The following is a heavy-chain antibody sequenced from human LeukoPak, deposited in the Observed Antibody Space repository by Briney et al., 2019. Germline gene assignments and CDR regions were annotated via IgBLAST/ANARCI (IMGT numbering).Heavy chain of an antibody. V-gene: IGHV7-4-1*02. Sequence: EASVKVSCKASGGTFSSYAFSWVRQAPGQGLEWMGWINTNTGNPTYAQGFTGRFVFSLDTSVSTAYLQISSLKAEDTAVYYCANHDYGDRALRYYGMDVWGQGTTVTVSS. J-gene: IGHJ6*02. CDR2: INTNTGNP. D-gene: IGHD4-17*01. CDR1: GGTFSSYA. CDR3: ANHDYGDRALRYYGMDV.